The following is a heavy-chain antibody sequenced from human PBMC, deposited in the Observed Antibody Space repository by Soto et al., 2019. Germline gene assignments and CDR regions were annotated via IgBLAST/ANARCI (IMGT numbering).Heavy chain of an antibody. J-gene: IGHJ4*02. CDR1: SVSNAW. CDR3: TTAPFYGGKS. CDR2: IKSKTDGGTT. D-gene: IGHD4-17*01. Sequence: SVSNAWMNWVRQAPGKGLEWVGRIKSKTDGGTTDYAAPVKGRFTISRDDSKNTLYLQMNSLKTEDTAVYYCTTAPFYGGKSWGKGTLVTVSS. V-gene: IGHV3-15*07.